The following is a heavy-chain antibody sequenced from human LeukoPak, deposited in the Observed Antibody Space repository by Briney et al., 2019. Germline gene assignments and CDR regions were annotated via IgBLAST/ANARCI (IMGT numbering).Heavy chain of an antibody. CDR1: GSTVSSNY. CDR2: IYSGGST. CDR3: EVVVAATDDAFDI. V-gene: IGHV3-66*01. D-gene: IGHD2-15*01. J-gene: IGHJ3*02. Sequence: GGSLRLSCAASGSTVSSNYMSWVRQAPGKGLEWVSVIYSGGSTYYADSVKGRFTISRDNSKNTLYLQMNSLRAEDTAVYYCEVVVAATDDAFDIWGQGTMVTVSS.